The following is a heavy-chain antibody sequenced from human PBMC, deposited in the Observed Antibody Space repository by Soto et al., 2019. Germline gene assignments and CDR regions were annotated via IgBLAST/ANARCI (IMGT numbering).Heavy chain of an antibody. V-gene: IGHV3-23*01. D-gene: IGHD2-15*01. J-gene: IGHJ4*02. CDR2: ISGSGGST. CDR1: GFTFSSYA. Sequence: GGSLRLSCAASGFTFSSYAMSWVRQAPGKGLEWVSAISGSGGSTYYADSVXXXXXXXXXXXXXXXXXXXXXXXXXXXXXXXXXXXXFLGYCSGGSCYSWGQGTLVTVSS. CDR3: XXXXFLGYCSGGSCYS.